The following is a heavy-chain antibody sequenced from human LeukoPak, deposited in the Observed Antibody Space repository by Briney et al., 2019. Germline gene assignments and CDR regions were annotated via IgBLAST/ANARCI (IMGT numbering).Heavy chain of an antibody. V-gene: IGHV1-18*01. J-gene: IGHJ3*02. CDR2: ISGSSSNT. CDR3: ARATGTWGHDGFDI. CDR1: GYTFMSHG. Sequence: GASVKVSCKAYGYTFMSHGISWVRQAPGQGLEWMGWISGSSSNTNYAQRLQGRVTMTTDTSTTTAYMERRSRRADDTPVYYSARATGTWGHDGFDIWGQGTMVTVSS. D-gene: IGHD3-16*01.